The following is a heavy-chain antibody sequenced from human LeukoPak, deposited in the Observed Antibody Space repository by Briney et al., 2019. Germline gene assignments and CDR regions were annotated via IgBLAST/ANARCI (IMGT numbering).Heavy chain of an antibody. D-gene: IGHD1-14*01. CDR2: IYSGGST. J-gene: IGHJ4*02. CDR1: GFTFDDYA. CDR3: ARDRNRIFDY. V-gene: IGHV3-53*01. Sequence: GGSLRLSCAASGFTFDDYAMHWVRQAPGKGLEWVSVIYSGGSTYYADSVKGRFTISRDNSKNTLYLQMNSLRAEDTAVYYCARDRNRIFDYWGQGTLVTVSS.